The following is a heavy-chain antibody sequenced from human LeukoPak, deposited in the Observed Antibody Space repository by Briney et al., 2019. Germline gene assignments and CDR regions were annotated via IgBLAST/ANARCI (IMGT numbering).Heavy chain of an antibody. CDR3: ARGGRDIVVVPAAAVYYFDY. V-gene: IGHV3-9*01. J-gene: IGHJ4*02. CDR1: GFTFDDYA. CDR2: ISWNSGSI. D-gene: IGHD2-2*01. Sequence: GRSLRHSCSASGFTFDDYAMHWVRQAPGKGLEWVSGISWNSGSIGYADSVKGRFTISRDNAKNSLYLQMNSLRAEDTAVYYCARGGRDIVVVPAAAVYYFDYWGQGTLVTVSS.